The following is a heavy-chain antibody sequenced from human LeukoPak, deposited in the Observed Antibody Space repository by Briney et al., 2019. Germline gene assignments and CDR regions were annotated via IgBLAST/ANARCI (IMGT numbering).Heavy chain of an antibody. V-gene: IGHV1-8*03. CDR1: GYTFTSYD. J-gene: IGHJ5*02. Sequence: ASVKVSCKASGYTFTSYDINWVRQATGQGLEWMGWMNPNSGNTGYAQKFQGRVTITRNTSISTAYMELSSLRSKDTAVYYCARGHYPRDRFDPWGQGTLVTVSS. CDR3: ARGHYPRDRFDP. D-gene: IGHD1-26*01. CDR2: MNPNSGNT.